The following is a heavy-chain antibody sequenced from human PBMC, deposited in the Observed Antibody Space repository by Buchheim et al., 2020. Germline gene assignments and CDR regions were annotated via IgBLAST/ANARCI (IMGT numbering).Heavy chain of an antibody. CDR2: IGVSGDST. J-gene: IGHJ4*02. V-gene: IGHV3-23*04. CDR3: AKNVGSGIAARLDY. Sequence: EVQLVESGGGLVQPGGSLRLSCAASGFTFNSHVMTWVRQAPGKGLEWVSTIGVSGDSTYYADSVKGRFTISRDNYKNTLNLQMNSLRAEDTAVYYCAKNVGSGIAARLDYWGQGTL. CDR1: GFTFNSHV. D-gene: IGHD6-13*01.